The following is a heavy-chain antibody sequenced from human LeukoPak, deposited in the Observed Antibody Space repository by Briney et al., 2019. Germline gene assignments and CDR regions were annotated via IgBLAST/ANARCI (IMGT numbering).Heavy chain of an antibody. CDR3: ARGFPSIVVVVAATPGFDY. CDR1: GFTFSSYA. V-gene: IGHV3-30*04. Sequence: GGSLRLSCAASGFTFSSYAMHWVRQAPGKGLEWVAVISYYGSNKYYADSVKGRFTISRDNSKNTLYLQMNSLRAEDTAVYYCARGFPSIVVVVAATPGFDYWGQGTLVTVSS. CDR2: ISYYGSNK. J-gene: IGHJ4*02. D-gene: IGHD2-15*01.